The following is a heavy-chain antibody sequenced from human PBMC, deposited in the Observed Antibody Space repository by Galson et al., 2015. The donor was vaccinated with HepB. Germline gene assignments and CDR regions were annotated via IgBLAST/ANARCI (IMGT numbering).Heavy chain of an antibody. Sequence: VRQAPGQRLEWMGGIIPIFGIANYAQKFQGRVTITADESTSTAYMELSSLRSEDTAVYYCARDQVGVPAGMKAYWYFDLWGRGTLVTVSP. CDR3: ARDQVGVPAGMKAYWYFDL. D-gene: IGHD2-2*01. CDR2: IIPIFGIA. V-gene: IGHV1-69*01. J-gene: IGHJ2*01.